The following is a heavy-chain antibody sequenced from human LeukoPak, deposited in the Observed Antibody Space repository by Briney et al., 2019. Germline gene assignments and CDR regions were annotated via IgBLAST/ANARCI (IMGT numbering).Heavy chain of an antibody. CDR3: ARHSHRSGDLGSARNFDS. CDR2: IDYSGET. V-gene: IGHV4-59*08. D-gene: IGHD7-27*01. CDR1: DGSINNCY. Sequence: SETLSLTCIVSDGSINNCYWSWLRQPPGEGLEWIGYIDYSGETNYNPSLRSGVTISVDRSKNQFSLKLSSVTATDTAVYYCARHSHRSGDLGSARNFDSWGQGTLVTVSS. J-gene: IGHJ4*02.